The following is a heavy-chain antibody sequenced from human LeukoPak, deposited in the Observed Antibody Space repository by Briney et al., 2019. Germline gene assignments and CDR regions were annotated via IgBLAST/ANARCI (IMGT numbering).Heavy chain of an antibody. D-gene: IGHD4-17*01. CDR1: GFTFSSYE. CDR2: ISNSDSTI. V-gene: IGHV3-48*03. Sequence: GGSLRLSCAASGFTFSSYEMNWVRQAPGKRLEWVSYISNSDSTIHYADSVKGRFTISRDNAQNSLYLQMSSLRAEDTAVYYCARVTDDYGDHYYGMDVWGQGTTVTVSS. J-gene: IGHJ6*02. CDR3: ARVTDDYGDHYYGMDV.